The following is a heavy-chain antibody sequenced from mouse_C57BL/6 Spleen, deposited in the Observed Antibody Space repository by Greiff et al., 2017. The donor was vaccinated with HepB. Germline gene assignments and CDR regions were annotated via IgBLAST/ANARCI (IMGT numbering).Heavy chain of an antibody. D-gene: IGHD3-2*02. V-gene: IGHV1-54*01. CDR2: INPGSGGT. J-gene: IGHJ4*01. CDR1: GYAFTNYL. CDR3: ARWDSSGPYAMDY. Sequence: QVQLQQSGAELVRPGTSVKVSCKASGYAFTNYLIEWVKQRPGQGLEWIGVINPGSGGTNYNEKFKGKATLTADKSSSTAYMQLSSLTSEDSAVYFCARWDSSGPYAMDYWGQGTSVTVSS.